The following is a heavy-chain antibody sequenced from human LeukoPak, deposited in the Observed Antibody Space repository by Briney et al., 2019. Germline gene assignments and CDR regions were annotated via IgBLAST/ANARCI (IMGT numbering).Heavy chain of an antibody. CDR3: ARAYYAVAGRRSFDY. J-gene: IGHJ4*02. D-gene: IGHD6-19*01. V-gene: IGHV6-1*01. CDR1: GDSVSSNSAA. Sequence: SQTLSLTCAISGDSVSSNSAAWNWIRQSPSRGLEWLGRTYYRSKWYNDYAVSVKSRITTNPDTSKNQFSLQLNSVTPEDTAVYYCARAYYAVAGRRSFDYWGQGTLVTVSS. CDR2: TYYRSKWYN.